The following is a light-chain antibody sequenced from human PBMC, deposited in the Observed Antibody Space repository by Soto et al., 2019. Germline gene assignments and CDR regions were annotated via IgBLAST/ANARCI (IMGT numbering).Light chain of an antibody. CDR1: QSVSSSY. CDR3: QQYGSPTWT. Sequence: EIVLTQSPGTLSLSPGERATLSCRASQSVSSSYLAWYQHKPGQAPRLLIYGASSRATGIPDRFSGSVSGTDFTLTISRLEPENFAVYYCQQYGSPTWTFGEVTKVEIK. J-gene: IGKJ1*01. V-gene: IGKV3-20*01. CDR2: GAS.